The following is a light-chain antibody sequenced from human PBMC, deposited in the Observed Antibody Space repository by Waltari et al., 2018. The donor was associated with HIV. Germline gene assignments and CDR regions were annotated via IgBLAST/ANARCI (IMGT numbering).Light chain of an antibody. CDR2: ANN. J-gene: IGLJ1*01. Sequence: NFILTQPHSVSESQGKTVTISRTRSSGNIASSYVQWYQQRPGSAPTTVIYANNQRPSGVPDRFSGSIDSSSNSASLTISGLRTEDEADYYCQSHDNKIFYVFGGGTYVTVL. CDR1: SGNIASSY. CDR3: QSHDNKIFYV. V-gene: IGLV6-57*03.